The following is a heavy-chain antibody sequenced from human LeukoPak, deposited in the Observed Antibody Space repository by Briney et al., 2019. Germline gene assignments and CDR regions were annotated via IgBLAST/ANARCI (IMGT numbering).Heavy chain of an antibody. V-gene: IGHV3-53*01. CDR1: GFTVSSNY. J-gene: IGHJ6*03. D-gene: IGHD3-10*02. CDR2: IHKKAIT. Sequence: PGGSLRLSCAASGFTVSSNYMTWVRQAPGKGLEWVSFIHKKAITYHADTVKGRFTISRDNSKNMLYLQMNSLRAEDTAVYYCARSLRVRGVPDYMDVWGKGTTVIISS. CDR3: ARSLRVRGVPDYMDV.